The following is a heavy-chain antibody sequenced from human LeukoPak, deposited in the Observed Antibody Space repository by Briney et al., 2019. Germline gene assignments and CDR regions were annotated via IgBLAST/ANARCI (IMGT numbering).Heavy chain of an antibody. D-gene: IGHD6-19*01. CDR3: ARAEDSSGWTFPWYFAL. Sequence: SETLSLTCTVSGGSISSYYWSWIRQPAGKGLEWIGRIYTSGSTNYNPSLKSRVTMSVDTSKNQFSLKLSSVTAADTAVYYCARAEDSSGWTFPWYFALWGRGTLVTVSS. CDR1: GGSISSYY. J-gene: IGHJ2*01. CDR2: IYTSGST. V-gene: IGHV4-4*07.